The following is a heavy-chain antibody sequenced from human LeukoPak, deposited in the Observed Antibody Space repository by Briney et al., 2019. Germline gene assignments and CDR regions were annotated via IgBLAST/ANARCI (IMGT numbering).Heavy chain of an antibody. CDR2: IYYSGSI. D-gene: IGHD3-22*01. Sequence: SETLSLTCTVSGGSISTYYWSWIRQPPGKGLEWIGYIYYSGSINYNPSLKSRVTISVDTSKNQFSLKLSSVTAADTAVYYCARDHKSGYYYPDYFDYWGQGTLVTVSS. CDR3: ARDHKSGYYYPDYFDY. J-gene: IGHJ4*02. CDR1: GGSISTYY. V-gene: IGHV4-59*12.